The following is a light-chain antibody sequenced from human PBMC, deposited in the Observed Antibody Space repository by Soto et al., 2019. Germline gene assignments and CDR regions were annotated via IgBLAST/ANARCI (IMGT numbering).Light chain of an antibody. V-gene: IGKV3-15*01. CDR2: GAS. Sequence: DIVMTQSPATLSVSPGERATLSCRASQSVSSNLAWYQQKAGQAPRLLIYGASTRATGFPARFSGSGSGTEFTLTISSLHSEDFAVYYCQQYNDWPLTFGGGTKVEIK. J-gene: IGKJ4*01. CDR1: QSVSSN. CDR3: QQYNDWPLT.